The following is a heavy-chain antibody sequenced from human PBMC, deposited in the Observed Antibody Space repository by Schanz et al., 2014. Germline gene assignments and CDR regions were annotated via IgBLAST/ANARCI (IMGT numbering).Heavy chain of an antibody. Sequence: GQLLESGGGLIQPGGSLRLSCAASGFTFSSYAMSWVRQAPGKGLEWVAVISYDGSNKYYADSVKGRFTISRDNSKNTLYLQMNTLRAEDTAVYYCAREQIMAAAGLVDYWGHGTLVTVSS. D-gene: IGHD6-13*01. V-gene: IGHV3-30-3*01. J-gene: IGHJ4*01. CDR3: AREQIMAAAGLVDY. CDR2: ISYDGSNK. CDR1: GFTFSSYA.